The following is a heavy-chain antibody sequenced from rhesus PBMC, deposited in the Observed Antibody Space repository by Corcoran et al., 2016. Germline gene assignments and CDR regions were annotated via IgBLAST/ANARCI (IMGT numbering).Heavy chain of an antibody. CDR2: IDSSGST. CDR3: ARGSY. CDR1: GGSISGYW. J-gene: IGHJ4*01. V-gene: IGHV4-160*01. Sequence: QLQLQESGPGLVKPSETLSLTCAVSGGSISGYWWGCIRQPPGKGLEWIGRIDSSGSTDYNRSLKSRVTISRATAKNQFSLKLSSVTAADTTVYYCARGSYWGQGVLVTVSS.